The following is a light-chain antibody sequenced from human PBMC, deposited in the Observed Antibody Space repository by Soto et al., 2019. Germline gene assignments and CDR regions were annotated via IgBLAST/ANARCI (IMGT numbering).Light chain of an antibody. V-gene: IGKV1-27*01. Sequence: DIQMTQSPASLSASVGDRVTITCGASQGISNYLAWYQQKPGKVPKLLIYAASTLQSGVPSRFSGSGSGTDFTLTITRLQPEDVATYYCQKYSSVITFGQGTRLEIK. CDR2: AAS. CDR3: QKYSSVIT. J-gene: IGKJ5*01. CDR1: QGISNY.